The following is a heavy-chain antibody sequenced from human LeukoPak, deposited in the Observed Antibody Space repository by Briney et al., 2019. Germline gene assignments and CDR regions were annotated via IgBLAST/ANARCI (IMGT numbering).Heavy chain of an antibody. D-gene: IGHD2-15*01. CDR3: AIYKGYCSGGSCYSGFDY. V-gene: IGHV4-59*01. CDR1: GGSISSYY. J-gene: IGHJ4*02. CDR2: IYYSGST. Sequence: PSETLSLTCTVSGGSISSYYWSWIRQPPGKGLEWIGYIYYSGSTNYNPSLKSRVTISVDTSKNQFSLKLSSVTAADTAVYYCAIYKGYCSGGSCYSGFDYWGQGTLVTVSS.